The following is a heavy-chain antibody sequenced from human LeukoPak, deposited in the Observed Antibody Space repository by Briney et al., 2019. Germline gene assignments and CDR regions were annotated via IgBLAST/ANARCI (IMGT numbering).Heavy chain of an antibody. J-gene: IGHJ4*02. D-gene: IGHD3-9*01. CDR1: GFTFSSYT. CDR2: ISSSSSYI. CDR3: ARATTYDILTGYSDY. Sequence: GGSLRLSCAASGFTFSSYTMNWVRQAPGKGLEWVSSISSSSSYIYYADSVKGRFTISRDNAKKSLFLQMNSLRAEDTAVYYCARATTYDILTGYSDYWGQGILVTVSS. V-gene: IGHV3-21*01.